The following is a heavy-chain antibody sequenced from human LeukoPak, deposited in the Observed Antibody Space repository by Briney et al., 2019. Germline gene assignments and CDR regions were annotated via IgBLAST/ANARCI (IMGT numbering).Heavy chain of an antibody. D-gene: IGHD4-23*01. J-gene: IGHJ6*02. CDR1: GGTFSSYA. Sequence: EASVKVSCKASGGTFSSYAISWVRQAPGQGLEWMGRIIPILGIANYAQKFQGRVTITADKSTSTAYMELSSLRSEDTAVYYCARVAQRGTVVSYYYGMDVWGQGTTVTVSS. CDR3: ARVAQRGTVVSYYYGMDV. V-gene: IGHV1-69*04. CDR2: IIPILGIA.